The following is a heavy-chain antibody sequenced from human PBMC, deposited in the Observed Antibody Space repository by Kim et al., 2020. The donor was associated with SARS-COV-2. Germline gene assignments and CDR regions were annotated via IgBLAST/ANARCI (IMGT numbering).Heavy chain of an antibody. J-gene: IGHJ4*02. Sequence: SETLSLTCTVSGGSISSSSYYWGWIRQPPGKGLEWIGSIYYSGSTYYNPSLKSRVTISVDTSKNQFSLKLSSVTAADTAVYYCARLAGGGGGLFSPLFDYWGQGTLVTVSS. CDR3: ARLAGGGGGLFSPLFDY. CDR1: GGSISSSSYY. CDR2: IYYSGST. V-gene: IGHV4-39*01. D-gene: IGHD6-19*01.